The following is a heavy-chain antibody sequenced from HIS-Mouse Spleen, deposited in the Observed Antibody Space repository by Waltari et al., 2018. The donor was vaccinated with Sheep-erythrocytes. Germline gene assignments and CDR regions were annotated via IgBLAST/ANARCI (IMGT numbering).Heavy chain of an antibody. J-gene: IGHJ6*02. D-gene: IGHD1-1*01. Sequence: EVQLVESGGGLVQPGRSLRLSCAASGFTFEDYAMDWFRQAPGKGLEWVSGISWNSGSIGYADSVKGRFTISRDNAKNSLYLQMNSLRAEDTALYYCAKDIGTGLSYGMDVWGQGTTVTVSS. V-gene: IGHV3-9*01. CDR3: AKDIGTGLSYGMDV. CDR2: ISWNSGSI. CDR1: GFTFEDYA.